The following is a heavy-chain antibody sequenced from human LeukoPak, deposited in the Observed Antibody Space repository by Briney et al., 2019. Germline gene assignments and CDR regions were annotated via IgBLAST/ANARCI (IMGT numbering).Heavy chain of an antibody. V-gene: IGHV3-30-3*01. Sequence: GGSLRLSCAAPGFTFSRYGMHWVRQAPGKGLEWVAVISHDGGNEYSADSVKGRFTIPRDNSKNTLYLQMDSLRAEDTAVYYCAKDSSTSNPYYGLDVWGQGTTVTVSS. J-gene: IGHJ6*02. CDR1: GFTFSRYG. CDR2: ISHDGGNE. CDR3: AKDSSTSNPYYGLDV. D-gene: IGHD4-11*01.